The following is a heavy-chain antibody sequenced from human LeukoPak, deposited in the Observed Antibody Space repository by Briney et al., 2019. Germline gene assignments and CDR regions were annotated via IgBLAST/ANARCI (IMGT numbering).Heavy chain of an antibody. Sequence: GGSLRLSCAASEFTFSSYAMNWVRQAPGKGLEWVSAMSGSGGSTYYADSVKARFTISRDNSQNTVSLQLNNLRIEDTALYYCAKTSLSDPSGHYYYMDVWGKGTTVTVSS. J-gene: IGHJ6*03. CDR2: MSGSGGST. V-gene: IGHV3-23*01. CDR1: EFTFSSYA. D-gene: IGHD3-3*01. CDR3: AKTSLSDPSGHYYYMDV.